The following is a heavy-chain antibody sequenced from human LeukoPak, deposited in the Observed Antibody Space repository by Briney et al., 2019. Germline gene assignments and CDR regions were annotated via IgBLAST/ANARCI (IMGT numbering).Heavy chain of an antibody. CDR2: IYYSGST. D-gene: IGHD3-22*01. CDR3: ARGGGDYYYYDSSGKSEYFQH. Sequence: KPSETLSLTCAVYGGSFSGYYWSWIRQPPGKGLEWIGYIYYSGSTNYNPSLKSRVTISVDTSKNQFSLKLSSVTAADTAVYYCARGGGDYYYYDSSGKSEYFQHWGQGTLVTVSS. V-gene: IGHV4-59*01. CDR1: GGSFSGYY. J-gene: IGHJ1*01.